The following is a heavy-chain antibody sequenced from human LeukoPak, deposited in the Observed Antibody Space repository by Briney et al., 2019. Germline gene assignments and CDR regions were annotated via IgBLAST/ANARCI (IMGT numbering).Heavy chain of an antibody. CDR1: GFTFSSYW. CDR3: ARGGTNLYSGSYPYDY. V-gene: IGHV3-7*01. D-gene: IGHD1-26*01. CDR2: MKQDGSEE. Sequence: PGGSLRLSCAASGFTFSSYWMTWVRQAPGKGLEWVANMKQDGSEEYYIDSVKGRFTSSRDNAKNTLYLEMNSLRAEDTAVYYCARGGTNLYSGSYPYDYWGQGTLVTVSS. J-gene: IGHJ4*02.